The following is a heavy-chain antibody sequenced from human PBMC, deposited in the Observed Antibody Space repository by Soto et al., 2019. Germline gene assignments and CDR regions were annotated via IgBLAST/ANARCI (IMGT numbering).Heavy chain of an antibody. CDR2: IYYSGST. CDR1: GGSISSYY. Sequence: PSETLSLTCTVSGGSISSYYWSWIRQPPGKGLEWIGYIYYSGSTNYNPSLKSRVTISVDTSKNQFSLKLSSVTAADTAVYYCARSYQLRSNYYYYYMDVWGKGTTVTV. CDR3: ARSYQLRSNYYYYYMDV. D-gene: IGHD2-2*01. V-gene: IGHV4-59*01. J-gene: IGHJ6*03.